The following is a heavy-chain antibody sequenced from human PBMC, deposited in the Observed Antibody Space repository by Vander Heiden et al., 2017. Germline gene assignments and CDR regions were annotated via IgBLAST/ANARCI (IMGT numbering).Heavy chain of an antibody. J-gene: IGHJ4*02. CDR1: GFTFGSYW. D-gene: IGHD3-22*01. Sequence: EVQLVESGGGLVPPGGSLRLPCAASGFTFGSYWMRWVRQAPGKGLEGVANIKQDGSEKYYVDSVKGRFTISRDNAKNSLYLQMNSLRAEDTAVYYCARGDHYDSSGYYGYWGQGTLVTVSS. CDR2: IKQDGSEK. CDR3: ARGDHYDSSGYYGY. V-gene: IGHV3-7*01.